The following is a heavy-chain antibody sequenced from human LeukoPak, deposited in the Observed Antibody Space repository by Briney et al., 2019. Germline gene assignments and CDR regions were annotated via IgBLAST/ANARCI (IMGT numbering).Heavy chain of an antibody. CDR1: GFTFSSYG. D-gene: IGHD5-12*01. J-gene: IGHJ4*02. CDR3: AKGGGYESAGDY. V-gene: IGHV3-30*18. Sequence: PGGSLRLSCAASGFTFSSYGMHWVRQAPGKGLEWVAVISYDGSNKYYADSVKGRLTISRDNSKNTLYLQMNSLRAEDTAVYYCAKGGGYESAGDYWGQGTLVTVSS. CDR2: ISYDGSNK.